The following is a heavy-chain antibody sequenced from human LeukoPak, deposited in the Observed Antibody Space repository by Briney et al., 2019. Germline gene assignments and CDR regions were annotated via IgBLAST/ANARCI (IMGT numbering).Heavy chain of an antibody. Sequence: GGSLRLSCAASGLTFSDSWMSWVRQAPGKGLEWVANMNQDGSAKGYVDSVKGRFTISRDNARNSLYLQMSSLRPEDTAVYYCATYTHWVAGDVWGQGTTVTVSS. V-gene: IGHV3-7*01. CDR2: MNQDGSAK. CDR1: GLTFSDSW. CDR3: ATYTHWVAGDV. D-gene: IGHD3-16*01. J-gene: IGHJ6*02.